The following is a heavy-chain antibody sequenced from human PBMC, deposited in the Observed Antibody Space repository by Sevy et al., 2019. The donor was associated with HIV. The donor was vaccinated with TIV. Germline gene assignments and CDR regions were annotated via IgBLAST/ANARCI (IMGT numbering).Heavy chain of an antibody. D-gene: IGHD3-10*01. J-gene: IGHJ3*02. V-gene: IGHV3-30-3*01. CDR1: GFTFSSYA. Sequence: GGSLRLSCAASGFTFSSYAMHWVRQAPGKGLEWVAVISYDGSNKYYADSLKCRFTMSRYNSKNTLYLQMNSLRAEATAEYYWARGNSGGGEDAFDIWGQGTMVTVSS. CDR3: ARGNSGGGEDAFDI. CDR2: ISYDGSNK.